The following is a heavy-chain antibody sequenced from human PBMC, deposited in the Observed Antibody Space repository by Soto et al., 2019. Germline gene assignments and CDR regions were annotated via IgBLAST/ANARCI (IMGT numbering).Heavy chain of an antibody. J-gene: IGHJ3*02. D-gene: IGHD3-9*01. CDR3: ARDSSYDILTGYYFGGDDAFDI. V-gene: IGHV4-31*03. CDR2: IYYSGST. Sequence: QVQLQESGPGLVKPSQTLSLTCTVSGGSISSGGYYWSWIRQHPGKGLEWIGYIYYSGSTYYNPSLKSRVTISVDTSKNQFSLKLSSVTAADTAVYYCARDSSYDILTGYYFGGDDAFDIWGQGTMVTVSS. CDR1: GGSISSGGYY.